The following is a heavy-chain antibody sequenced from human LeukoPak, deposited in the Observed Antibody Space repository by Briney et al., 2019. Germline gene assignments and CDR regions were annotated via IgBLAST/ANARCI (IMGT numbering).Heavy chain of an antibody. D-gene: IGHD3-16*01. V-gene: IGHV3-66*01. CDR3: ARDQTNRYYYGMDV. CDR1: GFTVSSNY. Sequence: PGGSLRLSCAASGFTVSSNYMSWVRQAPGKGLEWVSVIYSGGSTYYADSVKGRFTISRDNSKNTLYLQMNSLRAEDTAVYYCARDQTNRYYYGMDVWGQGTTVTVSS. CDR2: IYSGGST. J-gene: IGHJ6*02.